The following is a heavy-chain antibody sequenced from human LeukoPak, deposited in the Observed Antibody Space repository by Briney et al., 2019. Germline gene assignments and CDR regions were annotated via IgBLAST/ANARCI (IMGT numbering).Heavy chain of an antibody. V-gene: IGHV3-23*01. CDR3: AKALYYDILTNFDY. Sequence: GGSLRLSCAASGFTFSSYAMSWVRQAPGKGLEWVSAISGSGGSTYYADSVKGRFTISRDNSQNTLYLQMNSLRAEDTAVYYCAKALYYDILTNFDYWGQGTLVTVSS. D-gene: IGHD3-9*01. J-gene: IGHJ4*02. CDR2: ISGSGGST. CDR1: GFTFSSYA.